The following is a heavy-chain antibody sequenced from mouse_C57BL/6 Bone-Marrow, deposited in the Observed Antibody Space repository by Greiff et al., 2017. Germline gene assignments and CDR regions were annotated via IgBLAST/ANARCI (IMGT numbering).Heavy chain of an antibody. J-gene: IGHJ2*01. CDR1: GFTFRSYA. V-gene: IGHV5-4*03. Sequence: EVKLVASGGGLVKPGGSLKLSCAASGFTFRSYAMSWVRQTPEKRLEWVATISDGGSYTYYPDNVKGRFTISRDNAKNNLYLQMSHLQSEDTAMYYCARGGIMDYWGQGTTLTVSS. D-gene: IGHD2-4*01. CDR2: ISDGGSYT. CDR3: ARGGIMDY.